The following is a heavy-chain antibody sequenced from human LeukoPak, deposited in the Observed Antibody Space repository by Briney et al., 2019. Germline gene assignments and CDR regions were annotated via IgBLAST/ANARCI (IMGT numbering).Heavy chain of an antibody. CDR3: ARIGVSSGYYPYYYYYYMDV. Sequence: GGSLRLSCAASGFTFDDYGMSWVRQAPGKGLEWVSGINWNGGSTGYADSVKGRFTISRDNAKNSLYLQMNSLRAEDTALCYCARIGVSSGYYPYYYYYYMDVWGKGTTVTVSS. V-gene: IGHV3-20*04. D-gene: IGHD3-22*01. CDR1: GFTFDDYG. J-gene: IGHJ6*03. CDR2: INWNGGST.